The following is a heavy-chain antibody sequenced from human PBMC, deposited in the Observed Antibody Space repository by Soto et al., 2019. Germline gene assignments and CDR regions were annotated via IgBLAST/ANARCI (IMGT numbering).Heavy chain of an antibody. Sequence: QVQLVQSGAEVKKSGASVKVSCKASGYTFTSHDINWVRQATGQGLEWMGWMNPNSGNPGYAQKFQGRVTMTRNTSISTAYMQLSSLRSEDTAVSYCARLDYGVYARFDYWGQGTLVTVSS. CDR2: MNPNSGNP. CDR3: ARLDYGVYARFDY. CDR1: GYTFTSHD. V-gene: IGHV1-8*01. D-gene: IGHD4-17*01. J-gene: IGHJ4*02.